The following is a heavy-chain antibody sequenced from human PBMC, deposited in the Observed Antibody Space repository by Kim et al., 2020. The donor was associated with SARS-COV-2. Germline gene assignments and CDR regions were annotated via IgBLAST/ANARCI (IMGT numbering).Heavy chain of an antibody. V-gene: IGHV3-11*06. CDR3: ARTGPAASLITGTTYYGMDV. Sequence: FTISRDNAKNSLYLQMNSLRAEDTAVYYCARTGPAASLITGTTYYGMDVWGQGTTVTVSS. D-gene: IGHD1-7*01. J-gene: IGHJ6*02.